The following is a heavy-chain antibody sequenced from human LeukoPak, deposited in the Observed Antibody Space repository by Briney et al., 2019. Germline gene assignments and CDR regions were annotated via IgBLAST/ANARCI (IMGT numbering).Heavy chain of an antibody. CDR1: GFTFTSYD. CDR2: MNPVSGKA. D-gene: IGHD1/OR15-1a*01. Sequence: ASVKVSCKASGFTFTSYDINWVRQAPGQGLEWMGWMNPVSGKAGSAQKFQGRVTLTRDTSISTAYMEVSSLRFDDTAFYYCARAPMGTAPLYWGQGTLVTVSS. J-gene: IGHJ4*02. CDR3: ARAPMGTAPLY. V-gene: IGHV1-8*01.